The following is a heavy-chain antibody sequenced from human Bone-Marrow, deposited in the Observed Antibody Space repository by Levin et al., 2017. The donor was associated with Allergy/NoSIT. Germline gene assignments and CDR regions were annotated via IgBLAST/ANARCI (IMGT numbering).Heavy chain of an antibody. J-gene: IGHJ4*02. D-gene: IGHD3-10*01. V-gene: IGHV4-59*01. Sequence: SQTLSLTCTVSGGSITSYYWSWIRQPPGKGLEWIGYIFDSGSTSYNPSLTSRVTISVDTSKNQFSLKLSSVTAADTAVYYCARTEISFGSGRYFDYWGQGTLVTVSS. CDR2: IFDSGST. CDR3: ARTEISFGSGRYFDY. CDR1: GGSITSYY.